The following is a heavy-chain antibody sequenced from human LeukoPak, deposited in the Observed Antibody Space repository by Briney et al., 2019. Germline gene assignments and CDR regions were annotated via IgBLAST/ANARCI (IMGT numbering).Heavy chain of an antibody. CDR3: ARGPPGDTATIYYYYGMDV. V-gene: IGHV1-46*01. Sequence: ASVKVSCKASGYTFTSYYMHWVRQAPGQGLECVGIINPSGGSTSYAQKFQGRVTMTRDTSTSTVYMELSSLRSEDTAVYYCARGPPGDTATIYYYYGMDVWGQGTTVTVSS. J-gene: IGHJ6*02. CDR1: GYTFTSYY. D-gene: IGHD5-18*01. CDR2: INPSGGST.